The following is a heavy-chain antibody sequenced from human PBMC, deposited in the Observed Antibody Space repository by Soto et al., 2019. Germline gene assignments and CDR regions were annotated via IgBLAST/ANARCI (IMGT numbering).Heavy chain of an antibody. J-gene: IGHJ5*02. CDR2: IYYSGST. V-gene: IGHV4-59*01. Sequence: SETLSLTCTVSGGSISSYYWSWIRQPPGKGLEWIGYIYYSGSTNYNPSLKSRVTISVDTSKNQFSLKLSSVTAADTAVYYCARGGGTDCSSTSCYEVPWFDPWGQGTLVTVS. D-gene: IGHD2-2*01. CDR1: GGSISSYY. CDR3: ARGGGTDCSSTSCYEVPWFDP.